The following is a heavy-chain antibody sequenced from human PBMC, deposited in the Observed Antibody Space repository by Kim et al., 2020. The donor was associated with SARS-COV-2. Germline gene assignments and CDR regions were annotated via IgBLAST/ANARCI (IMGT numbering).Heavy chain of an antibody. V-gene: IGHV3-23*01. Sequence: GGSLRLSCAASGFTFSSYAMSWVRQAPGNGLEWVSAISGSGGSTYYADSVKGRFTISRDNSKNTLYLQMNSLRAEDTAVYYCAKGVPLGPLYYYYYGMDVWGQGTTVTVSS. D-gene: IGHD1-1*01. J-gene: IGHJ6*02. CDR3: AKGVPLGPLYYYYYGMDV. CDR2: ISGSGGST. CDR1: GFTFSSYA.